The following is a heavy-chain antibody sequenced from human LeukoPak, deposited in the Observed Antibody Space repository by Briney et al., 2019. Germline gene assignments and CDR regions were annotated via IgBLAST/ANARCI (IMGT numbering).Heavy chain of an antibody. V-gene: IGHV1-69*13. D-gene: IGHD1-26*01. Sequence: GASVTVSCTASGGTFSSYAISWVRQAPGQGLEWMGGIIPIFGTANYAQKSQGRVTITADESTSTAYMELSSLRSEDTAVYYCARPHSGSYYYFDYWGQGTLVTVSS. J-gene: IGHJ4*02. CDR3: ARPHSGSYYYFDY. CDR1: GGTFSSYA. CDR2: IIPIFGTA.